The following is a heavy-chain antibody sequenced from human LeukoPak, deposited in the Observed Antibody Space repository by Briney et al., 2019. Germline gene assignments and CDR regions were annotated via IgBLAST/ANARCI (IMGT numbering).Heavy chain of an antibody. CDR3: ARDRLKSYEAFDY. D-gene: IGHD3-3*01. V-gene: IGHV3-33*01. Sequence: GGSLRLSCAASGFTFSSYGMHWVRQAPGKGLEWVAVIWYDGSNKYHADSVKGRFTISRDNSKNTLYLQMNSLRAEDTAVYYCARDRLKSYEAFDYWGQGTLVTVSS. CDR1: GFTFSSYG. CDR2: IWYDGSNK. J-gene: IGHJ4*02.